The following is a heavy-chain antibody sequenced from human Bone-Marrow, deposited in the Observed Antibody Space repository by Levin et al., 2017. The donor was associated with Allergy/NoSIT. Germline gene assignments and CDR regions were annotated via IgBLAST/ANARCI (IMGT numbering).Heavy chain of an antibody. CDR2: IYYRGNT. D-gene: IGHD3-16*01. CDR3: ARGAWDYYYMDV. CDR1: GGSIHTYY. Sequence: SETLSLTCTVSGGSIHTYYWSWLRQPPGKGLEWIGFIYYRGNTNYNSSLKGRAAISVDTSKNLFSLNLNSVTAADTAVYFCARGAWDYYYMDVWGKGTTVTVSS. V-gene: IGHV4-59*01. J-gene: IGHJ6*03.